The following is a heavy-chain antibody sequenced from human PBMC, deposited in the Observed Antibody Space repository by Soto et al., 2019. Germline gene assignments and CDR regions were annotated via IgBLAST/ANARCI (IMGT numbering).Heavy chain of an antibody. CDR2: ISTSGSTI. D-gene: IGHD3-3*01. CDR3: ARGSVRISYESDY. CDR1: GFSFSDYY. J-gene: IGHJ4*02. V-gene: IGHV3-11*01. Sequence: QVHLVESGGGLVRPGGSLRLSCAASGFSFSDYYMCFVRQAPGKGLEWVSYISTSGSTIHYADSVKGRFTISRDNAKNSLYLQMNSLRAEDTAVYFCARGSVRISYESDYWGQGTLVTVSS.